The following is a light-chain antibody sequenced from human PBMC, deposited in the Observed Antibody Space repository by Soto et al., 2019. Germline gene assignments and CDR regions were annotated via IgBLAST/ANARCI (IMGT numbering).Light chain of an antibody. CDR1: TGAVTKGFS. V-gene: IGLV7-43*01. CDR2: SIN. J-gene: IGLJ1*01. CDR3: LLWYGGAYL. Sequence: QAVVTQEPSLTMSPGGTVTLTCASSTGAVTKGFSPNWLQQRPGQPPRALIYSINKTHSWTPARFSGSLLGGKAALTLSGVQPEDEAVYYCLLWYGGAYLFGTGTKV.